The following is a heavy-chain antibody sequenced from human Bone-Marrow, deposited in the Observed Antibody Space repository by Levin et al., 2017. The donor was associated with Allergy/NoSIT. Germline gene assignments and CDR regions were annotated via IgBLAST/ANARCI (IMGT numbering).Heavy chain of an antibody. CDR2: IYSSGDT. CDR3: ARFHQDIDVLPDSPQFHYYGLDV. Sequence: SETLSLTCTVSGGSLTSGEDYWSWIRQPPGKGLEWIGYIYSSGDTTYNPSLKSRLTISVDTSKNQFSLRLTSVTAADTAVYYCARFHQDIDVLPDSPQFHYYGLDVWGQGTTVTVSS. CDR1: GGSLTSGEDY. J-gene: IGHJ6*02. V-gene: IGHV4-30-4*01. D-gene: IGHD2-15*01.